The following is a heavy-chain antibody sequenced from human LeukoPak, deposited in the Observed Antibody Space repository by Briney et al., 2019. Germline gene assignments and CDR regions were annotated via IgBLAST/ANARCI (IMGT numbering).Heavy chain of an antibody. CDR1: GGSFSGYY. Sequence: PSETLSLTCAVYGGSFSGYYWSWIRQPPGKGLEWIGEINHSGSTNYNPSLKSRVTISVDTSKNQFSLKLSSVTAADTAVYYCARDYSYYYGSGSFDYYYYYMDVWGKGTTVTVSS. CDR2: INHSGST. D-gene: IGHD3-10*01. J-gene: IGHJ6*03. CDR3: ARDYSYYYGSGSFDYYYYYMDV. V-gene: IGHV4-34*01.